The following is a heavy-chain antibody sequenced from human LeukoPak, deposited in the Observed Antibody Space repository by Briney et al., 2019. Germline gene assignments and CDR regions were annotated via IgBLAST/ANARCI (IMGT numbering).Heavy chain of an antibody. CDR2: IKASGTST. Sequence: GGSLRLSCAVSGFTFSNYAMSWVRQAPGKGLEWVSAIKASGTSTYYTDSVKGRLTISRDNSENTLCLQMNGLRAEDTAVYYCAKAVYIGNYGDYYFDYWGQGTLVTVSS. V-gene: IGHV3-23*01. CDR3: AKAVYIGNYGDYYFDY. CDR1: GFTFSNYA. J-gene: IGHJ4*02. D-gene: IGHD1-26*01.